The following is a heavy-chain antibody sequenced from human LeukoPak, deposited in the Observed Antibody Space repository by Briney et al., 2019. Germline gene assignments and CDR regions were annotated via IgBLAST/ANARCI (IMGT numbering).Heavy chain of an antibody. J-gene: IGHJ4*02. CDR2: INPSDGST. V-gene: IGHV1-46*01. Sequence: ASVKVSCKASGYTFTNYYMHWVRQAPGQGLEWMGVINPSDGSTSFAQRFQGRVTMTRDMSTSTVYMELSSLRSDDTAVYYCAREGGRAPAAAISLWFWGQGTLVTVSS. CDR3: AREGGRAPAAAISLWF. CDR1: GYTFTNYY. D-gene: IGHD2-2*01.